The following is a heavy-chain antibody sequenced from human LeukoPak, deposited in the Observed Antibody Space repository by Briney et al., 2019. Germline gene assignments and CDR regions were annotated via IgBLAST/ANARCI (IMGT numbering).Heavy chain of an antibody. CDR3: ARGHHYYDSSGPNAFDI. CDR2: MNPNSGNT. D-gene: IGHD3-22*01. Sequence: ASVKVSCKASGYTFTSYDINWVRQATGQGLEWMGWMNPNSGNTGYAQKFQGRVTITRNTSISTAYMELSSLRSEDTAVYYCARGHHYYDSSGPNAFDIWGQGTMVTVSS. J-gene: IGHJ3*02. V-gene: IGHV1-8*03. CDR1: GYTFTSYD.